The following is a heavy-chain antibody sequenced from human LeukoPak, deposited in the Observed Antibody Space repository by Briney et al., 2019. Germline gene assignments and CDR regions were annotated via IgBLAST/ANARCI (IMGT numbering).Heavy chain of an antibody. Sequence: ASVKVSCKVSGYTLTELSMHWVRQAPGRGLEWMGGFYPEDGETIYAQKFQGRVTMTEDTSTDTAYMELSSLRSEDTAVYYCATALVRIAAAGHYYFDYWGQGTLVTVSS. CDR3: ATALVRIAAAGHYYFDY. D-gene: IGHD6-13*01. CDR2: FYPEDGET. V-gene: IGHV1-24*01. CDR1: GYTLTELS. J-gene: IGHJ4*02.